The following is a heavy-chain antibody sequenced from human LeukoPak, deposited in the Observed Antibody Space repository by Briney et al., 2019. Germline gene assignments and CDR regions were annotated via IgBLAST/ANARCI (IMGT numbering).Heavy chain of an antibody. CDR3: ARDFRGYYGSGSARAYY. CDR1: GYTFTSYG. Sequence: ASVTVSCKASGYTFTSYGISWVRQAPGQGLEWMGWISAYIGNTNYAQKLQGRVTMTTDTSTSTAYMELRSLRSDDTAVYYCARDFRGYYGSGSARAYYWGQGTLVTVSS. V-gene: IGHV1-18*04. J-gene: IGHJ4*02. CDR2: ISAYIGNT. D-gene: IGHD3-10*01.